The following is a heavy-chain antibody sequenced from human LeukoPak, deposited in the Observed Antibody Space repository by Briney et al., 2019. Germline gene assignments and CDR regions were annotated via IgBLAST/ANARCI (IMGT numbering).Heavy chain of an antibody. CDR3: ATTGGVGPNPYYYYYGMDV. V-gene: IGHV3-23*03. CDR1: GFTFSSYA. D-gene: IGHD3-10*01. J-gene: IGHJ6*02. CDR2: IFSGGST. Sequence: PGGSLRLSCAASGFTFSSYAMSWVRQAPGKGLEWVSVIFSGGSTYYADSVKGRFTISRENSKNTLYLQMNSLRAEDTAVYYCATTGGVGPNPYYYYYGMDVWGQGTTVTVSS.